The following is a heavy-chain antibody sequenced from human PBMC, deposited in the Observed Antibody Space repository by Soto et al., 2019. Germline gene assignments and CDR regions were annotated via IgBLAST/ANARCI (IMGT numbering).Heavy chain of an antibody. CDR2: ISGSGGTT. J-gene: IGHJ4*02. CDR3: AKGSFDVLTGYHDN. Sequence: EVQLLQSGGGLVQPGGSLRLSCAVSGFTFDNYAMSWVRQAPGKGLEWVSLISGSGGTTYYADSVKGRFTISRDNSKNTPYLQMNSRRGEDTAVYYCAKGSFDVLTGYHDNWGQGTLVTVSS. CDR1: GFTFDNYA. V-gene: IGHV3-23*01. D-gene: IGHD3-9*01.